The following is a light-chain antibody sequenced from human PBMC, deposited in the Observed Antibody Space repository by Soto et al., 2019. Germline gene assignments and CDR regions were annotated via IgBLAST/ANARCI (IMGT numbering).Light chain of an antibody. Sequence: QSVLTQPASVSGSPGQSITISCTGTSSDIGIFNYVSWYQQHPGKAPKLMIYDVSNRPSGVSDRFSGSKSGSTASLTISGLQTEDEADYYCSSYTNTTTSFATGTKVTVL. V-gene: IGLV2-14*01. CDR2: DVS. CDR3: SSYTNTTTS. CDR1: SSDIGIFNY. J-gene: IGLJ1*01.